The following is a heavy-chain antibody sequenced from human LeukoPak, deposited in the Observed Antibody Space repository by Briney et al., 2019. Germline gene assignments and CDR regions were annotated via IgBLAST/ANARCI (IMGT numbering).Heavy chain of an antibody. Sequence: PGGSLRLSCAASGFTFSSYWMSWVRQAPGMGLEWVATMKQDGSETYYVDSVEGRFTIFRDNAKNSLYLQMNSLTAEDTAVYYCARDGRGSYGHGPDSWGQGTLVTVSS. CDR2: MKQDGSET. CDR1: GFTFSSYW. J-gene: IGHJ4*02. V-gene: IGHV3-7*01. D-gene: IGHD2-2*01. CDR3: ARDGRGSYGHGPDS.